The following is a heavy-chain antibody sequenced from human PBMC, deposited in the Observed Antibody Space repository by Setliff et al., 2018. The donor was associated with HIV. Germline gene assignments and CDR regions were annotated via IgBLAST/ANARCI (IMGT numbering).Heavy chain of an antibody. CDR2: INREATEM. V-gene: IGHV3-7*01. Sequence: PGGSLRLSCSGSGFTFRNYLMTWVRQTPGKGLEWVANINREATEMSYVDSVKGRFTVSRDNAGGSMFLQMSGLRPEDSGLYFCARVRFPPSGALSYWGQGTLVTVSS. J-gene: IGHJ4*02. CDR1: GFTFRNYL. D-gene: IGHD3-16*01. CDR3: ARVRFPPSGALSY.